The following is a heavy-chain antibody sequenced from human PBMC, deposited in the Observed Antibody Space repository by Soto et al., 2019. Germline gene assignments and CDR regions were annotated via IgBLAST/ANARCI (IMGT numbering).Heavy chain of an antibody. CDR3: AQEGRHRPLRDAFDI. CDR2: ISSGASTI. Sequence: GGSLRLSCVDSGFTFSSYEMHWVRQTPGRGLECVSYISSGASTIYYADSVKGRFTISRDNAKNSLYLQMNSLRAEGTAVYYCAQEGRHRPLRDAFDIWGKGTMVTVSS. J-gene: IGHJ3*02. CDR1: GFTFSSYE. V-gene: IGHV3-48*03. D-gene: IGHD2-15*01.